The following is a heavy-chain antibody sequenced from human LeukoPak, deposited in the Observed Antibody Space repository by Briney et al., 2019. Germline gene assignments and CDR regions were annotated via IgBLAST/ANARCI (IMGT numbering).Heavy chain of an antibody. CDR1: GFTFNTYA. CDR3: AKGPRQQLVTRFDN. V-gene: IGHV3-23*01. Sequence: PGGSLRLSCAASGFTFNTYAMSWVRQAPGKGLEWVSDISASGGSTYYADSVKGRFTVSRDNSKNTVYLQMSSLRADDTALYYCAKGPRQQLVTRFDNWGQGTLVTVSS. J-gene: IGHJ4*02. D-gene: IGHD6-13*01. CDR2: ISASGGST.